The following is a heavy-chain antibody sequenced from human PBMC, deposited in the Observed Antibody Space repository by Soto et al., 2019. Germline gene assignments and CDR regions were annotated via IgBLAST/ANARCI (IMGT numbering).Heavy chain of an antibody. D-gene: IGHD5-18*01. Sequence: QVQLQQWGAGLLKPSETLSLTCAVYGGSFSGYYWSWIRQPPGKGLEWIGEINHSGSTNYNPSLKSRVTISVDTSQIQFSRKLSSVTAADTAVYYCARQWIQLWSGWFDPWGQGTLVTVSS. CDR3: ARQWIQLWSGWFDP. V-gene: IGHV4-34*01. CDR1: GGSFSGYY. CDR2: INHSGST. J-gene: IGHJ5*02.